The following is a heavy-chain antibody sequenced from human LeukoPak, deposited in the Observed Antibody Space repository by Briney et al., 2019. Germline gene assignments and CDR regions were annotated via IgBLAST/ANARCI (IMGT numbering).Heavy chain of an antibody. J-gene: IGHJ6*02. CDR2: IIPIFGTA. Sequence: GASVKVSRKASGGTFSSYAISWVRQAPGQGLEWMGGIIPIFGTANYAQKFQGRVTITADESTSTAYMELSSLRSEDTAVYYCARVPAIFGVVVYGMDVWGQGTTVTVSS. CDR3: ARVPAIFGVVVYGMDV. CDR1: GGTFSSYA. D-gene: IGHD3-3*01. V-gene: IGHV1-69*13.